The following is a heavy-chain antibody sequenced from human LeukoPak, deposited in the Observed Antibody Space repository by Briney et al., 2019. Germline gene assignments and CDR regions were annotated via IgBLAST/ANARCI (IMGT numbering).Heavy chain of an antibody. CDR2: MYYSGST. CDR3: ASLYSGSYDTGSFDYFNY. J-gene: IGHJ4*02. D-gene: IGHD1-26*01. V-gene: IGHV4-59*01. Sequence: SETLSLTCTVAGGSISSYYLSWIPQPPDKGLQWIGYMYYSGSTSYNPSLKSRVTISVATSKHQFSLKLSSVPAADTAVYYCASLYSGSYDTGSFDYFNYWGQGTLVTVSS. CDR1: GGSISSYY.